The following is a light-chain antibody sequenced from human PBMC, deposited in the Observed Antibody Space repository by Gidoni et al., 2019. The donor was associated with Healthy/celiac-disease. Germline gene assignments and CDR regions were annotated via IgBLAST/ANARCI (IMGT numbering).Light chain of an antibody. V-gene: IGKV1-27*01. CDR2: AAF. J-gene: IGKJ4*01. CDR1: QGISNY. Sequence: DIQMTQSPLSLSASVGDRVTITCRASQGISNYVAWYQQKPGKVPKVLIYAAFTLQSGVPSRFSGSGSVTDFTLTISILQPEDVATYYCQKYNSAPPLTFGGGTKVEIK. CDR3: QKYNSAPPLT.